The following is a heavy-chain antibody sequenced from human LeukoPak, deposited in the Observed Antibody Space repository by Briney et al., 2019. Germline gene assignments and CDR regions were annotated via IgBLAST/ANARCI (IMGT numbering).Heavy chain of an antibody. CDR2: ISSSSSYI. Sequence: GGSLRLSCAASGFTFSSYSMNWVRQAPGKGLEWVSSISSSSSYIYYADSVKGRFTISRDNAKNSLYLQMNSLRAEDTAVYYCARDPLPYSSSGGPASDDYWGQGTLVTVSS. CDR3: ARDPLPYSSSGGPASDDY. CDR1: GFTFSSYS. J-gene: IGHJ4*02. D-gene: IGHD6-13*01. V-gene: IGHV3-21*01.